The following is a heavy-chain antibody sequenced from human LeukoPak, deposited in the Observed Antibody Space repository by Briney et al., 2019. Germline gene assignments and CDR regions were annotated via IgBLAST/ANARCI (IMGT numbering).Heavy chain of an antibody. CDR3: ARTPDIVVVPAAPYYFDY. J-gene: IGHJ4*02. D-gene: IGHD2-2*01. V-gene: IGHV4-39*07. CDR2: IYFSGTT. CDR1: GGSISSSSYY. Sequence: NPSETLSLTCTVSGGSISSSSYYWGWIRQPPGKGLEWIGSIYFSGTTYYNPSLQSRVTISVDTAKNQFSLKVTSVTAADTAAYYCARTPDIVVVPAAPYYFDYWGQGTLVTVSS.